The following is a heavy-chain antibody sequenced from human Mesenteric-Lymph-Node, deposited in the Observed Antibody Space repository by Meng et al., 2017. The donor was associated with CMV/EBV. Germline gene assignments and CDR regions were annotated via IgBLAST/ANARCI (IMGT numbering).Heavy chain of an antibody. D-gene: IGHD3-22*01. CDR1: GGSFSTYS. J-gene: IGHJ3*02. CDR3: ARGGPNYYDSSYDAFDI. Sequence: SETLSLTCTVSGGSFSTYSWSWIRQPPGKGLEWIAHIYYSGSTNYNPSLKSRVTISVDTSKNQFSLKLSSVTAADTAVYYCARGGPNYYDSSYDAFDIWGQGTMVTVSS. CDR2: IYYSGST. V-gene: IGHV4-59*01.